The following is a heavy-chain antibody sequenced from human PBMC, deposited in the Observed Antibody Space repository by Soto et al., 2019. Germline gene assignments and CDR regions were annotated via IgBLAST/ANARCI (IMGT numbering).Heavy chain of an antibody. J-gene: IGHJ3*01. CDR1: GFSFNKNG. D-gene: IGHD2-2*01. CDR3: AGGTAMLGDAFDV. V-gene: IGHV3-33*01. CDR2: IWYDGRNK. Sequence: QVQLVESGGGVVQPGRSLRLSCAASGFSFNKNGMHWVRKAPGKGLEWVQVIWYDGRNKYYADSVKGRLTIPRDNSKNTLYLQMNSLRAEETAVSYCAGGTAMLGDAFDVWGQGTMVTVSS.